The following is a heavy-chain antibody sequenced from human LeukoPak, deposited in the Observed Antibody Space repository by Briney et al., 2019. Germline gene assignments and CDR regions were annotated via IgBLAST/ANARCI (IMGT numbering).Heavy chain of an antibody. CDR3: AREGPRFFDC. J-gene: IGHJ3*01. D-gene: IGHD3-16*01. CDR2: IYPGDSDT. CDR1: GYSFTSYW. Sequence: GESLKIYCKGSGYSFTSYWIGWVRQMPGKGLEWTGIIYPGDSDTRYSPSFQGQVTISADKSITSAYLQWSSLKASDSAMYYCAREGPRFFDCRGQGTMVSVSS. V-gene: IGHV5-51*01.